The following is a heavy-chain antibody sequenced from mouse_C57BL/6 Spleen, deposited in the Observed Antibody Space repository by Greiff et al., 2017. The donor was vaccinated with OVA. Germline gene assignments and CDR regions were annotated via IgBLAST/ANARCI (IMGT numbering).Heavy chain of an antibody. Sequence: VKLMESGAELVKPGASVKMSCKASGYTFTSYWITWVKQRPGQGLEWIGDIYPGSGSTNYNEKFKSKATLTVDTSSSTAYLQLSSLTSEDSAVYDCARSGDYEVWVFAYWGQGTLVTVSA. D-gene: IGHD2-4*01. CDR2: IYPGSGST. J-gene: IGHJ3*01. CDR3: ARSGDYEVWVFAY. CDR1: GYTFTSYW. V-gene: IGHV1-55*01.